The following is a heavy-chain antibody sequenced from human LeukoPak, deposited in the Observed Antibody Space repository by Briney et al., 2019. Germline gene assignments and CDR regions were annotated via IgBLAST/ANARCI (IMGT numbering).Heavy chain of an antibody. Sequence: GGSLRLSCAASGFDFSSFTMTWVRHSPRKGLQWVSGISGSGSSTYYADSVKGRFTISRDNSKNTLYLQMDSLRAEDTALYYCARTQTGALFDSWGQGTLITVSS. CDR1: GFDFSSFT. CDR3: ARTQTGALFDS. J-gene: IGHJ4*02. CDR2: ISGSGSST. V-gene: IGHV3-23*01. D-gene: IGHD1-14*01.